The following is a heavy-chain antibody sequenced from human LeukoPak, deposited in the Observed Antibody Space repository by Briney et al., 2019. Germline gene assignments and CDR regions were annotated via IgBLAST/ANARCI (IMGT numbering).Heavy chain of an antibody. V-gene: IGHV3-30-3*01. CDR3: ARPYTTIAPYGMDV. Sequence: GRSLRLSCAASGFTFSSYAMHWVRQAPGKGLEWVAVISYDGSNKYYADSVKGRFTISRDNSKNTLYLQMNSLRAEDTAVYYCARPYTTIAPYGMDVWGQGTTVTVSS. CDR1: GFTFSSYA. J-gene: IGHJ6*02. D-gene: IGHD2-2*02. CDR2: ISYDGSNK.